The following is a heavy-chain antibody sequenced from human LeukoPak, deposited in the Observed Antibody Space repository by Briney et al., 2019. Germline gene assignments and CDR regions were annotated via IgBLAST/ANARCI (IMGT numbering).Heavy chain of an antibody. CDR2: INSDGSST. V-gene: IGHV3-74*01. CDR1: GFTFSSYW. Sequence: GGSLKLSCAASGFTFSSYWMHWVRQAPGKGLVWVSRINSDGSSTSYADSVKGRFTISRDNAKNTLYLQMNSLRAEDTAVYYCARRAGAYSHPYDYWGQGTLVTVSS. J-gene: IGHJ4*02. D-gene: IGHD4/OR15-4a*01. CDR3: ARRAGAYSHPYDY.